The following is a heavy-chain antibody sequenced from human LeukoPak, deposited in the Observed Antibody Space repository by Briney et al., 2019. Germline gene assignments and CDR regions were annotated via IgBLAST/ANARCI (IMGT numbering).Heavy chain of an antibody. CDR1: GGSFSDYY. D-gene: IGHD2-15*01. CDR2: INHSGST. V-gene: IGHV4-34*01. J-gene: IGHJ4*02. Sequence: SETQSLTCAVYGGSFSDYYWSWIRQPPGKGLEWIGEINHSGSTNYNPSLKSRVTMSVDTSKSQFSLKLSSVTAADTAVYFCAGRGYCSGDTCPPGYWGQGTLVTVSS. CDR3: AGRGYCSGDTCPPGY.